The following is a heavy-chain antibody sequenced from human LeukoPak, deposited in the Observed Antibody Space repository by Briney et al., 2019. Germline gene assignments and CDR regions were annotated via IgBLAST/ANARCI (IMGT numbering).Heavy chain of an antibody. CDR3: ANLVVTAIRY. J-gene: IGHJ4*02. V-gene: IGHV3-23*01. CDR2: ISGSGGST. D-gene: IGHD2-21*02. Sequence: VSAISGSGGSTYYADSVKGRFTISRDNSKNTLYLQMNSLRAEDTAVYYCANLVVTAIRYWGQGTLVTVSS.